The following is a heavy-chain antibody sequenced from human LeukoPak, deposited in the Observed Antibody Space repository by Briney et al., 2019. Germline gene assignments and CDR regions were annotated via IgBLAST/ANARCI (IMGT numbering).Heavy chain of an antibody. Sequence: PGGSLRLSCAASGFTFSSYAMRWVRQAPGKGLEYVSAISSNGGSTYYANSVKGRFTISRDNSKNTLYLQMGSLRAEDMAVYYCARGRRELQCWGQGTLVTVSS. V-gene: IGHV3-64*01. J-gene: IGHJ4*02. D-gene: IGHD1-26*01. CDR1: GFTFSSYA. CDR2: ISSNGGST. CDR3: ARGRRELQC.